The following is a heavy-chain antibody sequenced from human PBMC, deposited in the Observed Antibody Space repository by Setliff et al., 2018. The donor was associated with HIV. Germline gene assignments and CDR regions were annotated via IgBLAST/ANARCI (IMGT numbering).Heavy chain of an antibody. D-gene: IGHD4-17*01. CDR3: AREGASVTPETNAFDI. V-gene: IGHV7-4-1*02. Sequence: RASVKVSCKASGYTFTSYAMNWVRQAPGQGLEWMGWINTNTGNPTYAQGFTGRFVFSLDTSVSTAYLQISSLKAEDTAVYYCAREGASVTPETNAFDIWGQGTMVTVSS. J-gene: IGHJ3*02. CDR2: INTNTGNP. CDR1: GYTFTSYA.